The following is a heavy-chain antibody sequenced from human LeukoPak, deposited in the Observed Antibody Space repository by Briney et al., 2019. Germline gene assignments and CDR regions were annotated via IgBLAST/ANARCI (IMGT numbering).Heavy chain of an antibody. D-gene: IGHD4-17*01. CDR3: ARDPQSTVTTPSGSYFDY. Sequence: GGSLRLSCAASGFTFSSYGMSWVRQAPGKGLEWVAVISYDGSNKYYADSVKGRFTISRDNSKNTLYLQMNSLRAEDTAVYYCARDPQSTVTTPSGSYFDYWGQGTLVTVSS. CDR2: ISYDGSNK. J-gene: IGHJ4*02. V-gene: IGHV3-30*03. CDR1: GFTFSSYG.